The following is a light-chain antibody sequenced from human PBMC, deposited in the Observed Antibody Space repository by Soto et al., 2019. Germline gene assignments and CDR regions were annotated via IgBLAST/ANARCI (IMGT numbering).Light chain of an antibody. CDR2: EVS. J-gene: IGLJ3*02. CDR3: GSYTDSDSPWV. CDR1: YSDVSSYNY. V-gene: IGLV2-14*01. Sequence: QSALTQPAFVSGSPGQSITISCTGTYSDVSSYNYVSWFQQHPGKAPQLIIYEVSNRPLGISNRFSASKSGNTASLTISGLQAEDEADYYCGSYTDSDSPWVFGGGTKLTVL.